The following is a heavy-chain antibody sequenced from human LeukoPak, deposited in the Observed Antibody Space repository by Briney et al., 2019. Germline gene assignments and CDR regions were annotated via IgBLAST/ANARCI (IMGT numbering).Heavy chain of an antibody. Sequence: GGSLRLSCAASGFTFSSYTLSWVRQAPGKGLEWVSAISGSGYSTYYADSVKGRFTISRDNSKNTLYLQVNSLRAEDTAVYYCAKPPYGNSDYYPFDSWGQGTLVSVSS. V-gene: IGHV3-23*01. CDR1: GFTFSSYT. CDR2: ISGSGYST. J-gene: IGHJ4*02. D-gene: IGHD3-22*01. CDR3: AKPPYGNSDYYPFDS.